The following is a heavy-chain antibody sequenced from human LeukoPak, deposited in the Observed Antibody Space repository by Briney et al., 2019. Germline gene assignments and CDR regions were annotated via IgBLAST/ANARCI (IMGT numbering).Heavy chain of an antibody. V-gene: IGHV4-59*11. CDR3: ARVNTYTKQKSPDYDFWSGYHFLRYYFDY. D-gene: IGHD3-3*01. CDR1: GGSISSHY. CDR2: IYYSGST. J-gene: IGHJ4*02. Sequence: SETLSLTCTVSGGSISSHYWSWIRQPPGKGLEWIGYIYYSGSTNYNPSLKSRVTISVDTSKNQFSLKLSSVTAADTAVYYCARVNTYTKQKSPDYDFWSGYHFLRYYFDYWGQGTLVTVSS.